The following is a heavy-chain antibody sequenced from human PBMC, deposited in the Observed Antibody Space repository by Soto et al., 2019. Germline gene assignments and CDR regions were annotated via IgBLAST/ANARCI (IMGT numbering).Heavy chain of an antibody. Sequence: QVQLQESGPGLVKPSETLSLTCTVSGGSISSYYWSWIRQPPGKGLEWIGYYSGGTNYNPTLKSRVTIYVDTSKKQLYLKLRSVTDADAAVYYCARVWGYYFDYWGQGTMVTVSS. D-gene: IGHD3-10*01. CDR1: GGSISSYY. CDR2: YSGGT. V-gene: IGHV4-59*12. J-gene: IGHJ4*02. CDR3: ARVWGYYFDY.